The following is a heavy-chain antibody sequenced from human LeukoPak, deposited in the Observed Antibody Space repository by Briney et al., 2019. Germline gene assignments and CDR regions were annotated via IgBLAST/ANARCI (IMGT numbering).Heavy chain of an antibody. J-gene: IGHJ3*02. V-gene: IGHV3-7*01. CDR3: AREGDILWSLWAFDI. D-gene: IGHD2-21*01. Sequence: PGGSLRLSCAVSGFTFSNYWMAWVRQAPGKGLEWVANIKQDGSEKYYVDSVKGRFTISRDNAKNSLYLQMNSLRAEDTAVYYCAREGDILWSLWAFDIWGQGTMVTVSS. CDR2: IKQDGSEK. CDR1: GFTFSNYW.